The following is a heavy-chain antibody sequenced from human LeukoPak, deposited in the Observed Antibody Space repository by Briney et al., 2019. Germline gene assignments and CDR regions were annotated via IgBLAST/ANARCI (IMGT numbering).Heavy chain of an antibody. V-gene: IGHV1-18*01. CDR2: ISAYNGNT. Sequence: ASVKVSCKASGYTFTSYAISWVRQAPGQGLEWMGWISAYNGNTNYAQKFQGRVTMTRDTSISTAYMELSRLRSDDTAVYYCARDREWELPFDYWGQGTLVTVSS. CDR1: GYTFTSYA. CDR3: ARDREWELPFDY. J-gene: IGHJ4*02. D-gene: IGHD1-26*01.